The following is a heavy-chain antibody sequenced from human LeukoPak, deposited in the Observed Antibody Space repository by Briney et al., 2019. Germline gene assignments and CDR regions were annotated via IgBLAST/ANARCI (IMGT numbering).Heavy chain of an antibody. V-gene: IGHV4-34*01. D-gene: IGHD3-22*01. Sequence: MTSETLSLTCAVYGGSFSGYYWSWIRQPPGKGLEWIGEINHSGSTNYNPSLKSRVTISVDTSKNQFSLKLSSVTAADTAVYYCARGVRFTMIVVVITAGYFDYWGQGTLVTVSS. CDR2: INHSGST. CDR1: GGSFSGYY. J-gene: IGHJ4*02. CDR3: ARGVRFTMIVVVITAGYFDY.